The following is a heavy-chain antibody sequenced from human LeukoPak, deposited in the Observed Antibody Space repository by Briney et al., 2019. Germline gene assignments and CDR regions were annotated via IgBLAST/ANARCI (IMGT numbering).Heavy chain of an antibody. J-gene: IGHJ6*02. D-gene: IGHD1-14*01. CDR3: ARDGAWEPPRYYYGMDV. V-gene: IGHV3-48*03. Sequence: PGGSLRLSCAASGFTFSSYEMNWVRQAPGKGLEWVSYISSSGSTIYYADSVKGRFTISRDNAKNSLYLQMNSLRAEDTAVYYCARDGAWEPPRYYYGMDVWGQGTTVTVSS. CDR2: ISSSGSTI. CDR1: GFTFSSYE.